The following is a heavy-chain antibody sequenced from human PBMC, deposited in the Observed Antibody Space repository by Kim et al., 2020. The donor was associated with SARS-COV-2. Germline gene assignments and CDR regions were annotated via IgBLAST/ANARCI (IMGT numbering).Heavy chain of an antibody. Sequence: VKCRVTIARDNSKNTLYLQMNSLRAEDTAVYYCAREGGNPSYYYYYGMDVWGQGTTVTVSS. J-gene: IGHJ6*02. V-gene: IGHV3-30*01. D-gene: IGHD2-15*01. CDR3: AREGGNPSYYYYYGMDV.